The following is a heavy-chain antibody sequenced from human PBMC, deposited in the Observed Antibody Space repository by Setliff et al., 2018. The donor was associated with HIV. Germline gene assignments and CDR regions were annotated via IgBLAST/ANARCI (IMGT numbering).Heavy chain of an antibody. V-gene: IGHV4-34*01. CDR1: GGSFSAYS. J-gene: IGHJ5*02. D-gene: IGHD3-10*01. Sequence: SETLSLTCAVYGGSFSAYSWTWIRQPPGKGLEWIGDINHSGSTNYNPSLKSRVTISIDTSRNQFSLRLTSVTAEDAAVYYCARDRHYSGLGSYGPWGPGTLVTVS. CDR2: INHSGST. CDR3: ARDRHYSGLGSYGP.